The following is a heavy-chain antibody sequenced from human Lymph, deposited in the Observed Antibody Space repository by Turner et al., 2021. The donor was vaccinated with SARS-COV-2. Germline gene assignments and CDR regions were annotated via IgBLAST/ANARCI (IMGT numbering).Heavy chain of an antibody. J-gene: IGHJ6*02. D-gene: IGHD6-13*01. CDR3: ARIAAPGMGGGVHYYYYAMDV. Sequence: QVQLVQSGAEVKKPGSSVKVSCKASGGTFSSSAISWVRQAPGQGLEWMGGITPPLAIANYEQKFQGRVTITAEKSTSTAYMGRSSLRSEDTAVYFCARIAAPGMGGGVHYYYYAMDVWGQGTTVTVSS. CDR2: ITPPLAIA. CDR1: GGTFSSSA. V-gene: IGHV1-69*10.